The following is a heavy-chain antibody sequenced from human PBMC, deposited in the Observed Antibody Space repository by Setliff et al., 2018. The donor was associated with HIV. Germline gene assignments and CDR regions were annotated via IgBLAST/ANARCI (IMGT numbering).Heavy chain of an antibody. D-gene: IGHD5-12*01. CDR1: GFVFSDYD. V-gene: IGHV3-13*01. CDR2: IGTGGDT. Sequence: PGGSLRLSCATSGFVFSDYDFHWVRQVTGEGLEWVSAIGTGGDTYYADSVKGRFTISRDNAKNSLYLQMNSLRAEDTAVYYCARQTGYSGYGGVFDNWGQGTLVTVSS. J-gene: IGHJ4*02. CDR3: ARQTGYSGYGGVFDN.